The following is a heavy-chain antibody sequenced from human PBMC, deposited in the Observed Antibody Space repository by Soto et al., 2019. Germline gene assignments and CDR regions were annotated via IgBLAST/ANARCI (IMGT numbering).Heavy chain of an antibody. CDR3: ARDRDSNYAPFVY. Sequence: GASVKVSCKASGGTFRSYSFSWVVQAPGQGLEWMGGIIPIFGTANYAQKFQGRVTITADESTNTDYMGLSRLRSEYTAVYYCARDRDSNYAPFVYWRQGTLVSVSS. J-gene: IGHJ4*02. D-gene: IGHD4-4*01. CDR1: GGTFRSYS. V-gene: IGHV1-69*13. CDR2: IIPIFGTA.